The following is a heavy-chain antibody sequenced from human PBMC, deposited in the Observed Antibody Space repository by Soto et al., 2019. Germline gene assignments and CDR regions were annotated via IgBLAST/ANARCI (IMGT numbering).Heavy chain of an antibody. CDR2: INHSGST. Sequence: PSETLSLTCAVYGGSFSGYYWSWIRQPPGKGLEWIGEINHSGSTNYNPSLKSRVTISVDTSKNQFSLKLSSVTAGDTAVYYCARDRSHVGFDYWGQGTLVTVSS. CDR3: ARDRSHVGFDY. V-gene: IGHV4-34*01. D-gene: IGHD1-26*01. J-gene: IGHJ4*02. CDR1: GGSFSGYY.